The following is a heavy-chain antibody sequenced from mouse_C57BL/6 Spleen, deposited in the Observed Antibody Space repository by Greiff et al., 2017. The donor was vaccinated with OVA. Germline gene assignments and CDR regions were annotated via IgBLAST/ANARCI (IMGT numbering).Heavy chain of an antibody. J-gene: IGHJ2*01. Sequence: DVKLVESEGGLVHPGSSMKLSCTASGFTFSDYYMAWVRQVPEKGLEWVANINYDGSSTYYLDSLKSRFIISRDNAKNILYLQMSSLKSEDTATYYCARDEGGFDYWGQGTTLTVSS. CDR3: ARDEGGFDY. V-gene: IGHV5-16*01. CDR1: GFTFSDYY. CDR2: INYDGSST.